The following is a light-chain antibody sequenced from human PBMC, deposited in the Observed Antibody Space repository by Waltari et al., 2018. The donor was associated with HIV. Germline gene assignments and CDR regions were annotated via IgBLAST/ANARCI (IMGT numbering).Light chain of an antibody. V-gene: IGKV3-15*01. J-gene: IGKJ1*01. Sequence: EIVMTQSPATLSVSPGQRATVSCWASQSISSNLAWYQQRLGQAPRLLVYDASTRVAGIPARFSASGFATEFTLTISSLQSEDFAVYYCQQYNDWLSWTFGQGTKVEMK. CDR1: QSISSN. CDR3: QQYNDWLSWT. CDR2: DAS.